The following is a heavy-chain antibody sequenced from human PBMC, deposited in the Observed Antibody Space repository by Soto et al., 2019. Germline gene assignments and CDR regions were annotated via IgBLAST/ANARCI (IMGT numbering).Heavy chain of an antibody. Sequence: QLQLQESGPGLAKPSETLSLTCSVSGGSIASSSYYWGWIRQPPGKGLEWIGSIYDTGSTYYSPALKSRVIRLVGTSKNLFSLQLTSVTAADMAVYYCARQSTPYSNSYYSFGFLGQGTLVTVSS. CDR3: ARQSTPYSNSYYSFGF. CDR2: IYDTGST. V-gene: IGHV4-39*01. CDR1: GGSIASSSYY. D-gene: IGHD6-13*01. J-gene: IGHJ4*02.